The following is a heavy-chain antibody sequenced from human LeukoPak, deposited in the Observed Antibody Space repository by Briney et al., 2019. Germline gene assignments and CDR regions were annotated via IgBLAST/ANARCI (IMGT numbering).Heavy chain of an antibody. D-gene: IGHD2-2*01. CDR3: ARDLGYCSSTSCYSDDYYYGMDV. Sequence: ASVKVSCKASGGTFSSYAISWVRQAPGQGLEWMGGIIPIFGTANYAQKFQGRVTITADKSTSTAYMELSSLRSEDTAVYYCARDLGYCSSTSCYSDDYYYGMDVWGQGTTVTVSS. CDR1: GGTFSSYA. J-gene: IGHJ6*02. CDR2: IIPIFGTA. V-gene: IGHV1-69*06.